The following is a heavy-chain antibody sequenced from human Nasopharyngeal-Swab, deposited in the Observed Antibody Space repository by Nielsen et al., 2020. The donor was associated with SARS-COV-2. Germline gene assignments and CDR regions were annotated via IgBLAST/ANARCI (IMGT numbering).Heavy chain of an antibody. CDR3: TIGIVVVTETDY. V-gene: IGHV3-73*01. Sequence: GGSLRLSCAASGFTFSGSAMHWVRQASGKGLEWVGRIRSKANSYATAYAASVKGRFTISRDDSKNTAYLQMNSLKTEDTAVYYCTIGIVVVTETDYWGQGTLVTVSS. D-gene: IGHD2-21*02. J-gene: IGHJ4*02. CDR2: IRSKANSYAT. CDR1: GFTFSGSA.